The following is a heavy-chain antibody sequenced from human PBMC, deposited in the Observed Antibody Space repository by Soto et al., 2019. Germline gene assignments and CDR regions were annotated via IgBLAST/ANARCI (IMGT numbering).Heavy chain of an antibody. CDR2: ISYDGSNK. V-gene: IGHV3-30*18. D-gene: IGHD6-13*01. CDR3: AKDYHYHKYSSSWPGT. J-gene: IGHJ4*02. Sequence: GGSLRLSCAASGFTFSSYGMHWVRQAPGKGLEWVAVISYDGSNKYYADSVKGRFTISRDNSKNTLYLQMNSLRAEDAAVYYCAKDYHYHKYSSSWPGTWGQGTLVTVSS. CDR1: GFTFSSYG.